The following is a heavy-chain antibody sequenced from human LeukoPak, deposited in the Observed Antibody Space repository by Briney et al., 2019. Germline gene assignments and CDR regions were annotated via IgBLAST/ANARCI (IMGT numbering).Heavy chain of an antibody. V-gene: IGHV3-30*04. Sequence: GGSLRLPCAASGFTFSSYAMHWVRQAPGKGLEWVAVISYDGSNKYYADSVKGRFTISRDNSKNTLYLQMNSLRAEDTAVYYCARAGGGLSLGNYWGQGTLVTVSS. D-gene: IGHD3-16*02. CDR1: GFTFSSYA. J-gene: IGHJ4*02. CDR2: ISYDGSNK. CDR3: ARAGGGLSLGNY.